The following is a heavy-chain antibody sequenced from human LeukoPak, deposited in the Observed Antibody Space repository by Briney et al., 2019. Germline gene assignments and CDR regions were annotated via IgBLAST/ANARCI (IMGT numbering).Heavy chain of an antibody. J-gene: IGHJ4*02. CDR1: GFTFSSYE. CDR3: ARVLNYYDSSGYSLYFDY. Sequence: GGSLRLSCAASGFTFSSYEMNWVRQAPGKGLEWVSYISSSGSTIYYADSVKGRFTISRDNAKNSLYLQMNSLRAEDTAVYYCARVLNYYDSSGYSLYFDYWGQGTQVIVSP. V-gene: IGHV3-48*03. CDR2: ISSSGSTI. D-gene: IGHD3-22*01.